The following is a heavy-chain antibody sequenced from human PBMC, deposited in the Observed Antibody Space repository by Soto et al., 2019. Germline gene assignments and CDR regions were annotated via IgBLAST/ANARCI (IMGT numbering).Heavy chain of an antibody. J-gene: IGHJ4*02. D-gene: IGHD5-18*01. Sequence: GGSLRLSCAASGFTFSSYWMHWVRQAPGKGLVWVSRINSDGSSTSYADSVKGRFTISGDNAKNTLYLQMNSLRAEDTAVYYCARAVKDTAADYWGQGTLVTVSS. CDR2: INSDGSST. CDR3: ARAVKDTAADY. V-gene: IGHV3-74*01. CDR1: GFTFSSYW.